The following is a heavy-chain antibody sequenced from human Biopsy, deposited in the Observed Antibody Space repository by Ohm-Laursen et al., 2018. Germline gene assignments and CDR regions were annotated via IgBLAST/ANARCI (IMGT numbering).Heavy chain of an antibody. V-gene: IGHV4-34*08. J-gene: IGHJ4*02. D-gene: IGHD2-15*01. CDR1: GKTFSDYQ. CDR3: GNEVHGRDY. CDR2: INQAGTT. Sequence: SQTLSLTCAVFGKTFSDYQWSWIRQPPGKGLEWIGQINQAGTTNYNPSLKSRVSISADASKYEFSPRLTSVTAADTAVYLCGNEVHGRDYWGLGAQVTASS.